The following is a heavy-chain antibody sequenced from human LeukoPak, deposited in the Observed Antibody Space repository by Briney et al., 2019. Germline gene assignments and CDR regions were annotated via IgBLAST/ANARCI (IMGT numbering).Heavy chain of an antibody. CDR2: ISYDGRNK. J-gene: IGHJ4*02. V-gene: IGHV3-30*04. CDR1: GFTFSRFG. D-gene: IGHD6-13*01. CDR3: ARGLPGGFVGFSSSWYPLDY. Sequence: TGGSLRLSCGASGFTFSRFGIHWVRQAPGKGLEWVSVISYDGRNKHYADSVKGRFTISRDNSKNTLFLQMNSLRAEDTAVYYCARGLPGGFVGFSSSWYPLDYWGQGALATDSS.